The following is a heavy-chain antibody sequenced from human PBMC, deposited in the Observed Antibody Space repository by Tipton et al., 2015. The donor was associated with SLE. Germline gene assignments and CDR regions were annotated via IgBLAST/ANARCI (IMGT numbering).Heavy chain of an antibody. CDR2: IYYSGTT. Sequence: LRLSCTVSGGSISSGSYYWSWIRQPAGKGLEWIGSIYYSGTTYYNPSFKSRVTISIDMSKNQFSLELTSVTAADTAVYYCARFDGSVPVFEFWGQGTLVTVSS. CDR3: ARFDGSVPVFEF. V-gene: IGHV4-61*02. J-gene: IGHJ4*02. D-gene: IGHD5-24*01. CDR1: GGSISSGSYY.